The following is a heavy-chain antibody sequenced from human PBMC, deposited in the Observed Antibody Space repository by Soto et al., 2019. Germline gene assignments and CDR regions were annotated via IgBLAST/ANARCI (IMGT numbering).Heavy chain of an antibody. Sequence: QVQLQESGPGLVKPSETLSLTCTVSGGSVSSGSFYWNWIRQPPGKGLEWIGYIYYNGNTNYNPSPKRRVHIAVDTTKIQFSQKLSSVTAADTAVYYWARDQGGGQLTCDDDYYYGMDVWGQGTTVTVSS. CDR1: GGSVSSGSFY. CDR2: IYYNGNT. CDR3: ARDQGGGQLTCDDDYYYGMDV. D-gene: IGHD6-6*01. V-gene: IGHV4-61*01. J-gene: IGHJ6*02.